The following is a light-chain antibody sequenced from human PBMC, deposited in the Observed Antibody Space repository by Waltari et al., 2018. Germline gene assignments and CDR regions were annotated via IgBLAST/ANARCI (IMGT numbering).Light chain of an antibody. CDR3: SSYTRGTTLVV. CDR1: RSDIGAFHY. V-gene: IGLV2-14*01. J-gene: IGLJ2*01. CDR2: GVS. Sequence: QSDLTQPASVSGSPGQSITISCTGSRSDIGAFHYVFWYQLHPGKAPKLMLFGVSSRPPGVPDRFVGAKSGNAASRTISGLQAEDEAEYYCSSYTRGTTLVVFGGGTKVTVL.